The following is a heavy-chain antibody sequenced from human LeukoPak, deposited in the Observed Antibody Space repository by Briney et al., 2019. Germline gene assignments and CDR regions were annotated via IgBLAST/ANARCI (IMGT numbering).Heavy chain of an antibody. CDR2: IRYDGSNE. Sequence: GGSLRLSCAASGFTFNTYGMHWVRQAPGKGLEWVAFIRYDGSNECYADSVKGRFTISRDNSKNTLYLQMNSLRPEDTAVYYCAKDLNYDFWSGIPSDAFDIWGQGTMVTVSS. V-gene: IGHV3-30*02. CDR1: GFTFNTYG. J-gene: IGHJ3*02. D-gene: IGHD3-3*01. CDR3: AKDLNYDFWSGIPSDAFDI.